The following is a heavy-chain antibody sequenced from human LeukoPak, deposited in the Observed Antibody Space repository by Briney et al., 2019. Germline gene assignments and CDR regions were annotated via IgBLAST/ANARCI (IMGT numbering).Heavy chain of an antibody. V-gene: IGHV3-74*01. Sequence: PGGSLRLSCAASGFTFSSYWMHWVRQAPGKGLVWVSRINSDGSSTSYADSVKGRFTISRDNAKNTLYLQMNSLRAEDTAVYYCARVARDTRVDYFDYWGQGTLVTVSS. CDR2: INSDGSST. D-gene: IGHD5-18*01. CDR3: ARVARDTRVDYFDY. J-gene: IGHJ4*02. CDR1: GFTFSSYW.